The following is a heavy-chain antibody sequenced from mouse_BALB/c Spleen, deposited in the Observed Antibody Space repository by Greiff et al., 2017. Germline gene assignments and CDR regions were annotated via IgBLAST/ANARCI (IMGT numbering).Heavy chain of an antibody. J-gene: IGHJ4*01. CDR3: ARGGYYGGNAMDY. V-gene: IGHV3-2*02. CDR1: GYSITSDYA. Sequence: DVKLQESGPGLVKPSQSLSLTCTVTGYSITSDYAWNWIRQFPGNKLEWMGYISYSGSTSYNPSLKSRISITRDTSKNQFFLQLNSVTTEDTATYYCARGGYYGGNAMDYWGQGTSVTVSS. CDR2: ISYSGST. D-gene: IGHD1-1*01.